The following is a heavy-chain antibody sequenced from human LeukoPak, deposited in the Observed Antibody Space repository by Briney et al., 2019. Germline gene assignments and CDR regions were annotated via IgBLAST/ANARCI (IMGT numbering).Heavy chain of an antibody. V-gene: IGHV1-24*01. Sequence: ASVKVSCKVSGYTLTELSIYWVRQAPGKGLEWMGGFNPEDGEKIYVEKFQGRVTMTEDTSIDTVYMELSGLRSEDTAMYYCARGTSPTYYDFWSGSTFDYWGQGTLVTVSS. D-gene: IGHD3-3*01. CDR2: FNPEDGEK. CDR3: ARGTSPTYYDFWSGSTFDY. J-gene: IGHJ4*02. CDR1: GYTLTELS.